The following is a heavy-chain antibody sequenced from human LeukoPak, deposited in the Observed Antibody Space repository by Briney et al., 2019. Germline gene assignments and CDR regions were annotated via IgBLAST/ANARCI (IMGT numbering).Heavy chain of an antibody. CDR3: VSGSSLRSDY. J-gene: IGHJ4*02. CDR2: INPNSGAT. D-gene: IGHD6-19*01. V-gene: IGHV1-2*02. CDR1: GYSFIGYY. Sequence: ASVKVSCKASGYSFIGYYMNWVRQAPGQGLEWMGWINPNSGATNYAQKFQGRVTMTRDTPISTAYMELSRLRSDDTAVYYCVSGSSLRSDYWGQGTLVTVSS.